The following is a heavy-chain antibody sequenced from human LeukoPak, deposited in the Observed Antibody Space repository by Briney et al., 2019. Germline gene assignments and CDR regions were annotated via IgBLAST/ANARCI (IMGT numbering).Heavy chain of an antibody. CDR3: ARSFIVVVPAAGVLSAFDI. D-gene: IGHD2-2*01. Sequence: STNYNPSLKSRVTISVDTSKNQFSLKLSSVTAADTAVYYCARSFIVVVPAAGVLSAFDIWGQGTMVTVSS. CDR2: ST. J-gene: IGHJ3*02. V-gene: IGHV4-59*01.